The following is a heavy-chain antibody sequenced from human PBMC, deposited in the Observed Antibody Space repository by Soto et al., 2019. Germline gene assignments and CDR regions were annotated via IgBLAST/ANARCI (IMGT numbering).Heavy chain of an antibody. CDR1: GFAFRSYN. CDR3: ASATVVAATFDF. J-gene: IGHJ4*02. V-gene: IGHV3-21*01. CDR2: ISSGSSNI. Sequence: ESGGGQVKPGGSLTLSCAASGFAFRSYNMNWVRQAPGKGLEWVASISSGSSNIYYADSVKGRFTISRDNAKNSLFLQMDSLRAEDSAVYYCASATVVAATFDFWGQGTLVTVSS. D-gene: IGHD2-15*01.